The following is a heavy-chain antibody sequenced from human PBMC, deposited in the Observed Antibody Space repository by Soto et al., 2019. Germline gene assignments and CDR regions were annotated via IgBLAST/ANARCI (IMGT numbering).Heavy chain of an antibody. Sequence: SETLSLTCNVSGDSFNSGNYYWTWIRQHPGKGLEWIGYFYFTGSTYYNPSLKSRVTISVDASKNQFSLKLSSVTAADTAVYYCATRGDHYRYFQHWGQGSLVTVSS. CDR3: ATRGDHYRYFQH. J-gene: IGHJ4*02. CDR2: FYFTGST. CDR1: GDSFNSGNYY. V-gene: IGHV4-31*02. D-gene: IGHD3-10*01.